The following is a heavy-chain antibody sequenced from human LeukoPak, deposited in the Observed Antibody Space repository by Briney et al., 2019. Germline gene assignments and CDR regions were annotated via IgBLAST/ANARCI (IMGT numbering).Heavy chain of an antibody. V-gene: IGHV5-51*01. CDR1: GYSFTTYW. J-gene: IGHJ3*02. CDR3: ASPRGYSNDAFDI. CDR2: IYPGDSDT. Sequence: GESLKISCKGSGYSFTTYWIGWVRQMPGKGLEWMGIIYPGDSDTRYSPSFQGQVTISADKSISTAYLQWNSLKSSDTAMYYCASPRGYSNDAFDIRGQGTMVTVSS. D-gene: IGHD5-18*01.